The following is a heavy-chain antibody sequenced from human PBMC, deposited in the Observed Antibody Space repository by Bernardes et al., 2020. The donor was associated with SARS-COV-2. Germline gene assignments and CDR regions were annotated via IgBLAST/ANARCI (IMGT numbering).Heavy chain of an antibody. J-gene: IGHJ4*02. CDR3: ATTPQYEYTRVFDF. V-gene: IGHV3-30*02. D-gene: IGHD2-15*01. CDR1: GSAFSSYG. CDR2: ISQDGGEK. Sequence: GGSLRLSCTAPGSAFSSYGMHWVRKAPGKGRAWLASISQDGGEKFYADSVKGRFTISRANSKNTLYLQINSLSAEHTTVYYCATTPQYEYTRVFDFWGQGTLVTVSS.